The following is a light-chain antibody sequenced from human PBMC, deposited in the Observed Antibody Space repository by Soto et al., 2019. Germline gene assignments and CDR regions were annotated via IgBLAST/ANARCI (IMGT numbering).Light chain of an antibody. CDR2: GAS. Sequence: EIVLTQSPGTLSLSPGERATLSCRASQSVSSTYLAWCQQKPGQAPRLLIYGASTRATGIPDRFSGTGSGTDFTLPISRLEPEDFAVYYCQHFGDSPIPFGQGTRLEIK. J-gene: IGKJ5*01. CDR1: QSVSSTY. V-gene: IGKV3-20*01. CDR3: QHFGDSPIP.